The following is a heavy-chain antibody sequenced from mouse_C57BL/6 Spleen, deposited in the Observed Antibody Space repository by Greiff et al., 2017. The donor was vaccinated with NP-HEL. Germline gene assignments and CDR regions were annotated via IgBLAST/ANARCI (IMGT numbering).Heavy chain of an antibody. CDR2: IYPGSGST. Sequence: QVQLQQPGAELVKPGASVKMSCKASGYTFTSYWITWVKQRPGQGLEWIGDIYPGSGSTNYNEKFKSKATLPVDTSSSPSYMQLSSLTSEDAAVYYCASAGYGPRDYAMGYWGQGTSVTVSS. CDR3: ASAGYGPRDYAMGY. V-gene: IGHV1-55*01. CDR1: GYTFTSYW. D-gene: IGHD2-10*02. J-gene: IGHJ4*01.